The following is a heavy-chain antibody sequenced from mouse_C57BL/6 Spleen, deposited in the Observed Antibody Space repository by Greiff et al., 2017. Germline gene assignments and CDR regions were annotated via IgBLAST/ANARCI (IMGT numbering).Heavy chain of an antibody. V-gene: IGHV3-6*01. CDR1: GYSITRGYY. D-gene: IGHD1-1*01. J-gene: IGHJ2*01. CDR2: ISYDGSN. CDR3: ARRRDYYGSDYFDY. Sequence: EVKLEESGPGLVKPSQSLSLTCSVTGYSITRGYYWNWIRQFPGNKLEWMSYISYDGSNNYNPSLKNRISITRDTSKNQFFLKLNSVTTEDTATYYCARRRDYYGSDYFDYWGQGSTLTVSS.